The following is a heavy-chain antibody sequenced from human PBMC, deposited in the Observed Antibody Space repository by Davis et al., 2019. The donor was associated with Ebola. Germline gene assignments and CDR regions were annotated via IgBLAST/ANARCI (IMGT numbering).Heavy chain of an antibody. Sequence: ASVKVSCKASGYTFINYDIVWVRQAPGQGLEWVGWIKVYNGNTNYAQKLQGRVTVATDTSTSTAYMEVRGLRSDDTAVYYCATTQWLREFDNWGQGTLVTVSS. D-gene: IGHD6-19*01. CDR1: GYTFINYD. CDR3: ATTQWLREFDN. J-gene: IGHJ4*02. CDR2: IKVYNGNT. V-gene: IGHV1-18*01.